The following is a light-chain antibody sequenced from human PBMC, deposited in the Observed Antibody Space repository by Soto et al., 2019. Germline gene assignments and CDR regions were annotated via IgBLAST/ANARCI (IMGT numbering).Light chain of an antibody. CDR1: QSVSRN. CDR3: HQYNNWPQWT. Sequence: EIVMTQSPATLSVSPGERVTLSCRASQSVSRNLAWYQYIPGQAPRLLIYAPSTRATGIPATFSGSGSGTEFTLSISSLQSEDYAVYYCHQYNNWPQWTFGQGNKVEIK. J-gene: IGKJ1*01. CDR2: APS. V-gene: IGKV3-15*01.